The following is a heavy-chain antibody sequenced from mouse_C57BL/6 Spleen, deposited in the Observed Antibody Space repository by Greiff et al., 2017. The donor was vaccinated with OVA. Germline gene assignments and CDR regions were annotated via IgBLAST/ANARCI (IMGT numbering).Heavy chain of an antibody. CDR3: ARGGDGNWYFDV. CDR2: IYPGSGST. CDR1: GYTFTSYW. Sequence: QVQLQQPGAELAKPGASVKMSCKTSGYTFTSYWITWVKQRPGQGLEWIGDIYPGSGSTSYNEKFKSKATLTVVTSSSTAYMQLSSLTPEDSAVDDCARGGDGNWYFDVWGTGTTVTVSS. V-gene: IGHV1-55*01. J-gene: IGHJ1*03. D-gene: IGHD3-3*01.